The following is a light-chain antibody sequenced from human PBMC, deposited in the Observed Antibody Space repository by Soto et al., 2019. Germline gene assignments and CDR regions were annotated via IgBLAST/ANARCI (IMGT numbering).Light chain of an antibody. V-gene: IGKV1-5*01. J-gene: IGKJ4*01. Sequence: DIQMTQSPSTLSASVGDRVTITCRASQSISSWLAWYQQKPGKAPKLLIYDASSLESGVPSRFSGSGSGTEFTLTISSLQPDDFATHYCQQYNSYPRTFGGGTKVDIK. CDR2: DAS. CDR1: QSISSW. CDR3: QQYNSYPRT.